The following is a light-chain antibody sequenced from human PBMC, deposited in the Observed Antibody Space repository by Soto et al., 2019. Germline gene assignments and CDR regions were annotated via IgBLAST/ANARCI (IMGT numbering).Light chain of an antibody. CDR3: AAWDDSLSGVV. CDR1: SSNIGNNY. V-gene: IGLV1-47*01. CDR2: RNN. Sequence: QAVVTQPPSASGTPGQRVTISCSGSSSNIGNNYGYWYQQLPGAAPKLLIYRNNQRPSGVPDRFSGSKSGTSASLAISGLRSEDEADYYCAAWDDSLSGVVFGGGTQLTVL. J-gene: IGLJ3*02.